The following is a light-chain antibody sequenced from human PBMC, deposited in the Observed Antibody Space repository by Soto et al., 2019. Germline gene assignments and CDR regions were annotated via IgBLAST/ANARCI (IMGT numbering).Light chain of an antibody. V-gene: IGKV3-11*01. CDR3: QQRSNWPAN. CDR1: QSVSSY. CDR2: DAS. J-gene: IGKJ5*01. Sequence: EIVLTQSPATLSLSPGERATLSCMASQSVSSYLAWYQQKPGQAPRLLIYDASNRATGIPARFSGSGSGTDFTLTISNLEPEDFAVYYCQQRSNWPANFGQGTRLEIK.